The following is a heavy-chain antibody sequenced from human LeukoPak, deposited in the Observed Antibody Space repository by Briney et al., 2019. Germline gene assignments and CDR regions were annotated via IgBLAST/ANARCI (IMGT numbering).Heavy chain of an antibody. CDR2: ISYDGSNK. J-gene: IGHJ5*02. V-gene: IGHV3-30*18. D-gene: IGHD6-19*01. Sequence: GGSLRLSCAASGFTFSSYGMHWVRQAPGKGLEGVAVISYDGSNKYYADSVKGRFTISRDNSKNTLYLQMNSLRAEDTAVYYCAKDRGQQWLVDWFDPWGQGTLVTVSS. CDR1: GFTFSSYG. CDR3: AKDRGQQWLVDWFDP.